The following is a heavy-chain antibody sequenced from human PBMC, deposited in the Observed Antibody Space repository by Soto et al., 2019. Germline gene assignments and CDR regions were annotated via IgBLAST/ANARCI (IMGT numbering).Heavy chain of an antibody. D-gene: IGHD3-10*01. CDR1: GLTFSSYA. V-gene: IGHV3-23*01. J-gene: IGHJ4*02. CDR3: AKASGWFGECDY. CDR2: ISGSGGST. Sequence: EVQLLESGGGLVQPGGSLRLSCAASGLTFSSYAMSWVRQAPGKGLEWVSAISGSGGSTYYADSVKGRFTISRENSKNTLYLQMSSLRAEDPAVYYCAKASGWFGECDYWGEGTLVTVSS.